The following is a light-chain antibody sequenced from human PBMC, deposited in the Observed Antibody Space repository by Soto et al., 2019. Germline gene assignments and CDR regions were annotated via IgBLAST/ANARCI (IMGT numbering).Light chain of an antibody. Sequence: QSVLTPPHSSYGTPGQRVTVACSGSSSNIGTSSVHWFQQLPGTAPKLLISTTNQRPSGVPERFSGSKSGTSASLAISGLQSEDEADYYRAAWDDSLNGHVFGPGTQLTVL. J-gene: IGLJ1*01. CDR2: TTN. CDR1: SSNIGTSS. CDR3: AAWDDSLNGHV. V-gene: IGLV1-44*01.